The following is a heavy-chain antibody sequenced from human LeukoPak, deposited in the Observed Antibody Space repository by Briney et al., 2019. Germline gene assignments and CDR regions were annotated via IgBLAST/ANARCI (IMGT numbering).Heavy chain of an antibody. J-gene: IGHJ4*02. Sequence: GGSLRLSCAVSGFTFRSYAMSWVRQAPGKGLQWVSAISAHDGSTYYADSVKGRFTISRDNSKNTLYLQMNSLRAEDTAVYYCAKGYCSGGSCGFDYWGQGTLVTVSS. CDR3: AKGYCSGGSCGFDY. CDR1: GFTFRSYA. V-gene: IGHV3-23*01. CDR2: ISAHDGST. D-gene: IGHD2-15*01.